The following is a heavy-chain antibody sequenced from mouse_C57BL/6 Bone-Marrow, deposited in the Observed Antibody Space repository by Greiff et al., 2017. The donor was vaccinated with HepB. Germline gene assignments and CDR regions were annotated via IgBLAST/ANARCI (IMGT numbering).Heavy chain of an antibody. D-gene: IGHD2-5*01. V-gene: IGHV14-1*01. J-gene: IGHJ2*01. CDR3: TTREALYSNYDYFDY. CDR2: IDPEDGDT. CDR1: GFNIKDYY. Sequence: EVQLQQSGAELVRPGASVKLSCTASGFNIKDYYMHWVKQRPEQGLEWIGRIDPEDGDTEYAPKFQGKATMTADTSSNTAYLQLSSLTSEDTAVYYCTTREALYSNYDYFDYWGQGTTLTVSS.